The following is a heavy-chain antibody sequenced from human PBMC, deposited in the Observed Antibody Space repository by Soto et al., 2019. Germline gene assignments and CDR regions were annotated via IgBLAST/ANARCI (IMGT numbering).Heavy chain of an antibody. Sequence: ASVKVSCKASGYTFTGYYMHWVRQAPGQGLEWMGWINPNSGGTNYAQKFQGRVTMTRDTSISTAYMELGRLRSDDTAVYYCARAREGLRYFDWPTNWFDPWGQGTLVTVSS. CDR3: ARAREGLRYFDWPTNWFDP. D-gene: IGHD3-9*01. J-gene: IGHJ5*02. CDR2: INPNSGGT. V-gene: IGHV1-2*02. CDR1: GYTFTGYY.